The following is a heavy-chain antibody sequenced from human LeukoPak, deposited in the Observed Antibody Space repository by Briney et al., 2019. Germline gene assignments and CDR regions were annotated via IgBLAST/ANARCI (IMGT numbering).Heavy chain of an antibody. CDR3: AREPTESTTAY. CDR1: RGSISDYY. Sequence: PWETLSLTCTVSRGSISDYYWSWIRQSAGRGLEWIGRITFSGGTNYNASLTNRATISLYTSKKQVSLRLTSVIAADTAIYYCAREPTESTTAYWGQGALVTGSS. J-gene: IGHJ4*02. D-gene: IGHD4-11*01. CDR2: ITFSGGT. V-gene: IGHV4-4*07.